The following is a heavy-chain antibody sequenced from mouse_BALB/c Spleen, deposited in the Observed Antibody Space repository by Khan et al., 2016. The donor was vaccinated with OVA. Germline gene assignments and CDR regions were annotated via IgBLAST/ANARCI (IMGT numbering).Heavy chain of an antibody. J-gene: IGHJ3*01. Sequence: EVELVESGGGLVKPGGSLKLSCAPSGFAFSSYDMSWVRQTPEKRLEWVATISGTGIYTSYPDSVRGRFPISRDNARNTLYLQMSSLRSEDTALYYCARPSYYGNPWFTYWGQGTLVTVSA. V-gene: IGHV5-9*02. D-gene: IGHD2-10*01. CDR3: ARPSYYGNPWFTY. CDR2: ISGTGIYT. CDR1: GFAFSSYD.